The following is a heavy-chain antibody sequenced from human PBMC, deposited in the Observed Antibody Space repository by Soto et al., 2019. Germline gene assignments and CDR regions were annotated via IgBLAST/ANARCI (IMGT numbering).Heavy chain of an antibody. CDR1: GYTFHNYG. CDR2: IRGYNGNT. CDR3: ARGSESFDL. D-gene: IGHD1-26*01. J-gene: IGHJ4*02. V-gene: IGHV1-18*01. Sequence: QVLLMQSGPEVKKPGASVKVSCKASGYTFHNYGISWVRQVPGQGVEWMGWIRGYNGNTNYAPKNQGRGTVARDTSTATAYTELRSLRSDDTAIYYCARGSESFDLWGQGTLVNVSS.